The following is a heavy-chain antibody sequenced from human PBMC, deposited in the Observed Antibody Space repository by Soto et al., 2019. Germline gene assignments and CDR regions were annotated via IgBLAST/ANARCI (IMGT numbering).Heavy chain of an antibody. CDR3: TRVFSGTTGYYYGMDV. J-gene: IGHJ6*04. Sequence: SVKVSCKASGGTFSIYAISWVRQAPGQGLEWMGGIIPNFVTANYAQKVQGRVTITADQSTSTAYMELSSLRSEDTAVYYCTRVFSGTTGYYYGMDVWGKETTATVSP. V-gene: IGHV1-69*13. CDR1: GGTFSIYA. CDR2: IIPNFVTA. D-gene: IGHD1-7*01.